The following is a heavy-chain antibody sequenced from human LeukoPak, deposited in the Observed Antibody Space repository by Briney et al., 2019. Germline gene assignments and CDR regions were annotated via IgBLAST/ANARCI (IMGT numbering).Heavy chain of an antibody. J-gene: IGHJ4*02. CDR3: ARVRGFSADY. V-gene: IGHV3-21*01. CDR2: ISSSSSYI. Sequence: GGSLRLSCAASGFTFSSYSMNWVRQAPGKGLEWVSSISSSSSYIYYADSVKGRFTISRDNARNSLYLQMNSLRAEDTAVYYCARVRGFSADYWGQGTLVTVSS. D-gene: IGHD3-10*01. CDR1: GFTFSSYS.